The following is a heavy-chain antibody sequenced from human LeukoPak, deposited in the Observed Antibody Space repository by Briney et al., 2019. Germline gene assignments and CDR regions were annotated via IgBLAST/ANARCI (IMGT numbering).Heavy chain of an antibody. D-gene: IGHD3-10*01. CDR1: GFTFSSYG. Sequence: PGGSLRLSCAASGFTFSSYGMHWVRQAPGKGLEWVAFIRYDGSNKYYADSVKGRFTISRDNSKNTLYLQMNSLRAEDTAVYYCAKDILLWFGEYAPNFDYWGQGTLVTASS. J-gene: IGHJ4*02. CDR2: IRYDGSNK. V-gene: IGHV3-30*02. CDR3: AKDILLWFGEYAPNFDY.